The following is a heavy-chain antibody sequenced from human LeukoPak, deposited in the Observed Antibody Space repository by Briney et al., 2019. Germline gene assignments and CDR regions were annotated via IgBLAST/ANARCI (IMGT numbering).Heavy chain of an antibody. CDR2: ISAYNGNT. D-gene: IGHD1-26*01. Sequence: ASVKVFCKASGYTFPSYGISWVRQAPGQGLEWMGWISAYNGNTDYAQKLQGRVTMTTDTSTSTAYVELRSLRSDDTAVYYCARDRLSAAGGWDLVFDYWGQGTLVTVSS. CDR3: ARDRLSAAGGWDLVFDY. CDR1: GYTFPSYG. J-gene: IGHJ4*02. V-gene: IGHV1-18*01.